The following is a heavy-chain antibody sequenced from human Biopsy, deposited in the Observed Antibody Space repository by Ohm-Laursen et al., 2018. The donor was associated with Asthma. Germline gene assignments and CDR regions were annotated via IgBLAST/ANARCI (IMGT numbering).Heavy chain of an antibody. V-gene: IGHV4-39*01. CDR2: ISYGGKT. J-gene: IGHJ5*02. CDR1: GGSMTPTSHY. D-gene: IGHD3-3*01. Sequence: GTLSLTCAVSGGSMTPTSHYWDWIRQAPGKGLEWIGYISYGGKTSYNPSLKNRVTISRDTSKNQFSLRLTSVTAADTAVYFCARRITIFGVVQKDHGMDAWGQGTLVTVSS. CDR3: ARRITIFGVVQKDHGMDA.